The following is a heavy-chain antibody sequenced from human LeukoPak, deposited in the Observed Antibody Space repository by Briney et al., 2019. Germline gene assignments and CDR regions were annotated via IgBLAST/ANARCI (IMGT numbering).Heavy chain of an antibody. CDR2: IGSDGSGK. Sequence: GGSLRLSCAASGFAFSTFGMHWVRQAPGKGLEWVAFIGSDGSGKYHADSVKGRFTISRDNSKNTLSLQMSSLRAEDTAVYYCAKGRSDFDYWGQGTLVTVSS. CDR3: AKGRSDFDY. CDR1: GFAFSTFG. J-gene: IGHJ4*02. V-gene: IGHV3-30*02.